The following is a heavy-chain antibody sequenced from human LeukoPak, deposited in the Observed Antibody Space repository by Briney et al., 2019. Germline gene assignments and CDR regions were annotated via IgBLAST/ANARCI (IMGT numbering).Heavy chain of an antibody. CDR2: ISSSSSTI. Sequence: GGSLRLSCAASGFTFSSYSMNWVRQAPGKGLEWVSYISSSSSTIYYADSVKGRFTISRDNAKNSLYLQMNSLRDEDTAVYYCAREPLYGSGSYSFDYWGQGTLVIVSS. CDR1: GFTFSSYS. J-gene: IGHJ4*02. CDR3: AREPLYGSGSYSFDY. V-gene: IGHV3-48*02. D-gene: IGHD3-10*01.